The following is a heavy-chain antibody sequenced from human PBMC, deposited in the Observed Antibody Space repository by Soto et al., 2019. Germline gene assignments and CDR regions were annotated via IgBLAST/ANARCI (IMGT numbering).Heavy chain of an antibody. CDR1: GGTFSSYA. Sequence: QVQLVQSGAEVKKPGSSVKVSCKASGGTFSSYAISWVRQAPGQGLEWMGGIIPIFGTANYAQKFQGRVTITADESXGTAYMERSSLRSEDTAVYYCARGGPGYGDHRGLDYWGQGTLVTVSS. D-gene: IGHD4-17*01. CDR2: IIPIFGTA. J-gene: IGHJ4*02. CDR3: ARGGPGYGDHRGLDY. V-gene: IGHV1-69*12.